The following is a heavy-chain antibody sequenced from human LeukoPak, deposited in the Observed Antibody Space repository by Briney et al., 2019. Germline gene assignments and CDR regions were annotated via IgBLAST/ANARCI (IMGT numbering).Heavy chain of an antibody. D-gene: IGHD1-26*01. CDR2: ISSSGSNI. V-gene: IGHV3-48*03. CDR1: GFTFSSYE. J-gene: IGHJ6*03. CDR3: AKSESGSSRSFYYYYMDV. Sequence: GGSLTLSCAASGFTFSSYEMNWVRQAPGKGLEWVSYISSSGSNIYYTDCVEGRFTISRDNDKNTLYLQMNSLRAEDTAVYYCAKSESGSSRSFYYYYMDVWGKGTTVTVSS.